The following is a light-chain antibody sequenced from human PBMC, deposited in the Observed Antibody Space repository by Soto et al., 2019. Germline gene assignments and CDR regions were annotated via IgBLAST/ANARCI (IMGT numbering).Light chain of an antibody. J-gene: IGKJ1*01. Sequence: EIGLTQSPGTLSLSPGERATLSCRASQSVSSSYLAWYQQKPGQAPRLLIYGASSRATCIPDRFSGSGSGTDITLTISRLEHEDFAVYYCQQFGSSLCSFGQGTKVEIK. V-gene: IGKV3-20*01. CDR2: GAS. CDR1: QSVSSSY. CDR3: QQFGSSLCS.